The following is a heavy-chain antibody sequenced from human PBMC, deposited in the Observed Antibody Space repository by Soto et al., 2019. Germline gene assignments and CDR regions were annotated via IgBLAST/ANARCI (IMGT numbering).Heavy chain of an antibody. V-gene: IGHV4-38-2*01. J-gene: IGHJ4*02. D-gene: IGHD5-18*01. CDR1: CYSISSGYD. CDR3: ASLGYSYGLLY. Sequence: ADTLSLACAVSCYSISSGYDWGWIRQPPGKGLEWIGSIYHSGSTYYNPSLKSRVTISVDTSKNQFSLKLSSVTAADTAVYYCASLGYSYGLLYWGQGPLVTSPQ. CDR2: IYHSGST.